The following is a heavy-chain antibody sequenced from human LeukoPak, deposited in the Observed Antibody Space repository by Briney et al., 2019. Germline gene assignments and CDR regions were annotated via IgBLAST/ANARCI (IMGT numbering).Heavy chain of an antibody. J-gene: IGHJ4*02. D-gene: IGHD2-21*02. CDR2: INHSGST. Sequence: PSETLSLTCAVYGGSFSGYYWSLIRQPPGKGLEWIGEINHSGSTNYNPSLKSRVTMSVDTSKNQFSLKLSSVTAADTAVYYCARQGYCGGDCFSDYWGQGTLVTVSS. V-gene: IGHV4-34*01. CDR3: ARQGYCGGDCFSDY. CDR1: GGSFSGYY.